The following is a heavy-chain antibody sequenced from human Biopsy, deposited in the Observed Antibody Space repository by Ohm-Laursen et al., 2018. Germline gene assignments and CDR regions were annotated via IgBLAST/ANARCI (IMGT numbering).Heavy chain of an antibody. V-gene: IGHV1-2*02. CDR2: IYPNSGDT. D-gene: IGHD3-3*01. J-gene: IGHJ4*02. CDR3: ARDLLEWSLPS. Sequence: SVKVSCKASGDAFLGYYLHWVRQAPGQGLEWMGSIYPNSGDTDFAQKFQGRVSMTRDTSVSTAYLELSSLRSDDTAIYYCARDLLEWSLPSWGQGTLVTVSS. CDR1: GDAFLGYY.